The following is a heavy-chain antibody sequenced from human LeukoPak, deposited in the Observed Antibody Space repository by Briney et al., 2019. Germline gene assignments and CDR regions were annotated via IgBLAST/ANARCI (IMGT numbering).Heavy chain of an antibody. CDR1: GFTFSSYA. D-gene: IGHD4/OR15-4a*01. J-gene: IGHJ4*02. CDR2: ISGSGGST. V-gene: IGHV3-23*01. CDR3: AKSVGSWDYGYFDY. Sequence: SGGSLRLSCAASGFTFSSYAMSWVRQAPGKGLEWVSAISGSGGSTYYADSVKGRFTISRDNSKNTLYLQMNSLRAEDMAVYYCAKSVGSWDYGYFDYWGQGTLVTVSS.